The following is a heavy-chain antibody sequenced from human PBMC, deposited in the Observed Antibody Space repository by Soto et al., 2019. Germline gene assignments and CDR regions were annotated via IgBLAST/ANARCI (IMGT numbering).Heavy chain of an antibody. Sequence: GGSLRLSCAASGFTFSSYWMHWVRQAPGKGPVWVSRIKSDGSITNYADSVKGRFTISRDNAKNTLYLQMNSLRAEDTAVYYCATVFEHWGQGIPVTVSS. CDR2: IKSDGSIT. V-gene: IGHV3-74*01. CDR3: ATVFEH. CDR1: GFTFSSYW. J-gene: IGHJ4*02.